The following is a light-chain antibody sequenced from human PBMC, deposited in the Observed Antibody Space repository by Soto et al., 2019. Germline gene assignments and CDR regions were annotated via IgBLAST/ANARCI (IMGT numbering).Light chain of an antibody. V-gene: IGKV3-20*01. J-gene: IGKJ1*01. CDR1: QSVDSSF. CDR2: GAS. Sequence: EIVLTQSPGFLSLSPGERATPSCRASQSVDSSFFAWYQQKPGQAPRLLIYGASKRATGIPDRFSGSGSGTDFTLTISRLEPEDFAVYYCQQYVSSVTFGQGTKVEIK. CDR3: QQYVSSVT.